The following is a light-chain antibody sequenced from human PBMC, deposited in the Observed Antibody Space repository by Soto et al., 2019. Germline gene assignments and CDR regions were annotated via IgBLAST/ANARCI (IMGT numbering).Light chain of an antibody. Sequence: DIQMTQSPSSLAASVGDRVTITCRASQSISIYLSWYQQKPGEVPKLLIYTASSLQSGVPSRFSGSGSGTYFTLTISSLQPEDFASYYCQQSYSTLLTFGGGTKVEIK. J-gene: IGKJ4*01. CDR3: QQSYSTLLT. CDR2: TAS. CDR1: QSISIY. V-gene: IGKV1-39*01.